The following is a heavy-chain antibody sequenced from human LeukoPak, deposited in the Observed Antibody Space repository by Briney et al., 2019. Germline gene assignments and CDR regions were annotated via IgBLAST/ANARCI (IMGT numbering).Heavy chain of an antibody. D-gene: IGHD6-6*01. Sequence: SETLSLTCTVSGGSISSYYWSWIRQPPGKGLEWIGYIYYSGSTNYNPSLKSRVTISVDTSKNQFSLELSSVTAADTAVYYCARGGAARRRWFDPWGQGTLVTVSS. V-gene: IGHV4-59*01. J-gene: IGHJ5*02. CDR3: ARGGAARRRWFDP. CDR1: GGSISSYY. CDR2: IYYSGST.